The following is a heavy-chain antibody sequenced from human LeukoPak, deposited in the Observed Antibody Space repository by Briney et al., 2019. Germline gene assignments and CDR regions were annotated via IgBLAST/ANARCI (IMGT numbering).Heavy chain of an antibody. CDR3: ARGRHSGFDY. D-gene: IGHD6-13*01. Sequence: SQTLSLTCAISGDTVSGNSAVAWNWLIQSPSRGLYWLGRNYYRSKWNNDYAVSVKSRITITPDTYKNQFSLHLNSVTPEDTAVYFCARGRHSGFDYWGQGPLVTVSS. J-gene: IGHJ4*02. CDR2: NYYRSKWNN. CDR1: GDTVSGNSAVA. V-gene: IGHV6-1*01.